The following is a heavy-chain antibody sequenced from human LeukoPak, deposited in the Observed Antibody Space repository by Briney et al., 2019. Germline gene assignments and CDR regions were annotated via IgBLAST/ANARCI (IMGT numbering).Heavy chain of an antibody. Sequence: GGSLRLSCAASGFTFSNHAMHWVRQATGKGLEWVSAIGTAGDTFYPGSVKGRFTIFREHAKKSLYLQMNSLRAEDTAVYYCVRQKESHGNFDYWGQGTLVTVSS. CDR2: IGTAGDT. J-gene: IGHJ4*02. D-gene: IGHD1-26*01. CDR3: VRQKESHGNFDY. V-gene: IGHV3-13*01. CDR1: GFTFSNHA.